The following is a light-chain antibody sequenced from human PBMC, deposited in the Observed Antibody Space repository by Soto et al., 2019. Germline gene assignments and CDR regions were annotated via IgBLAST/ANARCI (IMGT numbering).Light chain of an antibody. CDR3: QSYDSSLSGVV. CDR1: SSNIGAGYD. CDR2: GYY. V-gene: IGLV1-40*01. J-gene: IGLJ1*01. Sequence: QSVLTQPPSVSGAPGQRVTISCTGSSSNIGAGYDVHWYQHLPGTAPKLLIFGYYNRPSGVPDRFSGSRSGTSASLAITGLQAEDEADYYCQSYDSSLSGVVFGTGTKATVL.